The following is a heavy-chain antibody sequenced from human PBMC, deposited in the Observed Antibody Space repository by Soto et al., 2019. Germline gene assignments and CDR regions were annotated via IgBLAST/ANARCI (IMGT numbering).Heavy chain of an antibody. V-gene: IGHV1-2*02. D-gene: IGHD2-2*02. Sequence: QVQLVQSGAEVKKPGASVKVSCKASGYTFTGYYMHWVRQAPGQGLEWMGWINPNSGGTNYAQKFQGRVNMTRDTAISTAYMELSRLRSDDTAVYYCARRRYCSSTSCYTGRGGLDYWGQGTLVTVSS. CDR2: INPNSGGT. J-gene: IGHJ4*02. CDR1: GYTFTGYY. CDR3: ARRRYCSSTSCYTGRGGLDY.